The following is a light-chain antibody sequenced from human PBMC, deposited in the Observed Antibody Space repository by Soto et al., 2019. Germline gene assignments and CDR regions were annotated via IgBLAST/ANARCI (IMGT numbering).Light chain of an antibody. Sequence: EIVMTQSPATLSVSPGERATLSCRASQSVSSDLVWYQQKPGQAPRLLIYGASTRATGVPDRFSGSGSGTEFTLTINSLQSEDFAVYYCQQRTDRPPWTFGQGTKVDIK. CDR3: QQRTDRPPWT. CDR2: GAS. J-gene: IGKJ1*01. V-gene: IGKV3-15*01. CDR1: QSVSSD.